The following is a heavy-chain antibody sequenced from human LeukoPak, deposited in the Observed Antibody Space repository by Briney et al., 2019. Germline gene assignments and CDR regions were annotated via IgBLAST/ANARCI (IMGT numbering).Heavy chain of an antibody. Sequence: GASVKVSCKASGYTFTSYGISWVRQAPGQGLEWMGWINAYNGNTNYAQKLQGRVTMTTDTSTSTAYMELRSLRSDDTAVYYCASVTLGYCSSTSCYRYNWFDPWGQGTLVTVSS. J-gene: IGHJ5*02. CDR2: INAYNGNT. D-gene: IGHD2-2*01. CDR1: GYTFTSYG. V-gene: IGHV1-18*01. CDR3: ASVTLGYCSSTSCYRYNWFDP.